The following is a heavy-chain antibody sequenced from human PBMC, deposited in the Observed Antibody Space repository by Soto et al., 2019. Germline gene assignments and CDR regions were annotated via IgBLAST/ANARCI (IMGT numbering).Heavy chain of an antibody. CDR3: ATHGLVVSRPPSFDN. CDR1: GGTFSGYV. CDR2: FVALFGTT. D-gene: IGHD6-6*01. V-gene: IGHV1-69*18. Sequence: QLVQSGSGVEKPGSSVKVSCQASGGTFSGYVVTWVRQAPGQGREWMGTFVALFGTTNYAQRFSRRITIHAEASTSTAYLGLRTPRSVDTAVYYCATHGLVVSRPPSFDNWGQGTLVTVSS. J-gene: IGHJ4*02.